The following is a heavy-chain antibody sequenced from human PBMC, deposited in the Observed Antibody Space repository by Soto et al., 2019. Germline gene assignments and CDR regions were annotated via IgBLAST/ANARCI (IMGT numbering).Heavy chain of an antibody. Sequence: GESLKISCKGSGYSFTSYWIGWVRQMPGKGLEWMGIIYPGDSDTRYSPSFQGQVTISADKSISTAYLQMNNLRTEDTAVYYCARGVTYGFDIWDKETPSTVAS. CDR1: GYSFTSYW. V-gene: IGHV5-51*01. J-gene: IGHJ6*03. D-gene: IGHD3-10*01. CDR2: IYPGDSDT. CDR3: ARGVTYGFDI.